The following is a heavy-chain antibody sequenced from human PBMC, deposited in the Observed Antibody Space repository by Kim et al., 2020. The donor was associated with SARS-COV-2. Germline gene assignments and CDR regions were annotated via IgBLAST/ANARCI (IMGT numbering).Heavy chain of an antibody. CDR2: ISSSSSYI. CDR3: ARDLGKHITMVRGYDAFDS. D-gene: IGHD3-10*01. CDR1: GFTFSSYS. J-gene: IGHJ3*02. Sequence: GGSLRLSCAASGFTFSSYSMNWVRQAPGKGLEWVSSISSSSSYIYYADSVKGRFTISRDNAKNSLYLQMNSLRAEDTAVYYCARDLGKHITMVRGYDAFDSWGQGTMVTVSS. V-gene: IGHV3-21*01.